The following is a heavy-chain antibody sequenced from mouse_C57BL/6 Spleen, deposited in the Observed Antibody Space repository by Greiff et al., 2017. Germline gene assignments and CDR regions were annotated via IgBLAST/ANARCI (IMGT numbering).Heavy chain of an antibody. CDR2: INPNNGGT. J-gene: IGHJ4*01. V-gene: IGHV1-18*01. Sequence: EVQVVESGPELVKPGASVKIPCKASGYTFTDYNMDWVKQSHGKSLEWIGDINPNNGGTIYNQKFKGKATLTVDKSSSTAYMALSSVTSEDTGLYYWERVPITTVVDYYAMDYWGQGTSVTVSS. D-gene: IGHD1-1*01. CDR1: GYTFTDYN. CDR3: ERVPITTVVDYYAMDY.